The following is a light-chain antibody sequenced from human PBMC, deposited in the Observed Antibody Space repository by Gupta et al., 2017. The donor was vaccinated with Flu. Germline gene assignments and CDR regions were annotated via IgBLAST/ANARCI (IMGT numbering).Light chain of an antibody. Sequence: EIVFTQSPATLSLSPGERATLSCRASQSVGSYLAWYQQKPGQAPRLLIYDASNRATGIPARFSGSGSGTDFTLTISSLEPEDFAVYYCQQRSNWRTFGQGTKVEIK. CDR1: QSVGSY. V-gene: IGKV3-11*01. J-gene: IGKJ1*01. CDR3: QQRSNWRT. CDR2: DAS.